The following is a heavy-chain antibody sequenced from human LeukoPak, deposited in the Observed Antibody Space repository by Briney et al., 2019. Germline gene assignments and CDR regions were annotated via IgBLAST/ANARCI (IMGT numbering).Heavy chain of an antibody. CDR1: GGSISSSSYY. CDR3: ARTWQIQLWGPLNWFDP. V-gene: IGHV4-39*07. CDR2: IYYSGST. D-gene: IGHD5-18*01. Sequence: PSETLSLTCTVSGGSISSSSYYWGWIRQPPGKGLEWIGSIYYSGSTYYNPSLKSRVTISVDTSKNQFSLKLSSVTAADTAVYYCARTWQIQLWGPLNWFDPWGQGTLVTVSS. J-gene: IGHJ5*02.